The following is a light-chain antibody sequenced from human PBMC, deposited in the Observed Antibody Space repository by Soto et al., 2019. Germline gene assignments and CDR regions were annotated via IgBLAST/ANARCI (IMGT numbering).Light chain of an antibody. CDR1: QSISSN. Sequence: EIVMTHSPATLSVSPGERATLSCSASQSISSNLAWYQQKPGQAPRLLIYGASSRATGIPDRFSGSGSGTDFTLTISRLEPEDFAVYYCQQYGSSPRITFGQGTRLEIK. CDR3: QQYGSSPRIT. CDR2: GAS. J-gene: IGKJ5*01. V-gene: IGKV3-20*01.